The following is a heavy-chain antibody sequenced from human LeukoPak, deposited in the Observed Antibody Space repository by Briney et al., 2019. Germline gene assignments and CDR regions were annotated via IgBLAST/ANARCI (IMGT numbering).Heavy chain of an antibody. J-gene: IGHJ5*02. V-gene: IGHV3-21*01. CDR2: ISSSSSYI. CDR1: GFTFSSYS. CDR3: ARVPHPVVPAAMLWFDP. Sequence: GGSLRLSCAASGFTFSSYSMNWVRQAPGKGLEWVSSISSSSSYIYYADSVKGRFTISRDNAKNSLYLQMNSLRAEDTAVYYCARVPHPVVPAAMLWFDPWGQGTLVTVSS. D-gene: IGHD2-2*01.